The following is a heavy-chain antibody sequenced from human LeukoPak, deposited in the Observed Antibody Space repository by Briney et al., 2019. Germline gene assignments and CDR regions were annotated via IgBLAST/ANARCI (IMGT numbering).Heavy chain of an antibody. CDR3: VKLLNRYYYYGMDV. J-gene: IGHJ6*02. V-gene: IGHV3-23*01. D-gene: IGHD2-8*02. Sequence: GGSLRLSRAASGFTFSSYAMSWVRLAPGKGLEWVSLISGSGGSTYYADSVQGRFTISRDNSKNTLYLQMNSLRAEDTAIYYCVKLLNRYYYYGMDVWGQGTTVTVSS. CDR2: ISGSGGST. CDR1: GFTFSSYA.